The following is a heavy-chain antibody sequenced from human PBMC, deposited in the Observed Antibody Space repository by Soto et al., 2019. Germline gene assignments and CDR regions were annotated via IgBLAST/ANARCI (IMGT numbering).Heavy chain of an antibody. CDR3: ARGSPRYDFWSGYYNWFDP. J-gene: IGHJ5*02. CDR1: GGSFSGYY. CDR2: INHSGST. Sequence: QVQLQQWGAGLLKPSETLSLTCAVYGGSFSGYYWSWIHQPPGKGLEWIGEINHSGSTNYNPSLKSRVTISVDTSKNQFSLKLSSVTAADTAVYYCARGSPRYDFWSGYYNWFDPWGQGTLVTVSS. D-gene: IGHD3-3*01. V-gene: IGHV4-34*01.